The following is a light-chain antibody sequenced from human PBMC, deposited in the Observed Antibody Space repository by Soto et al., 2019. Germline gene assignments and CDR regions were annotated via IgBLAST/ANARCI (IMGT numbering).Light chain of an antibody. Sequence: EIVLTQYPGTLSFSPEERATLSCRASQSISSNFLAWYPHKPGHAPRLLIYGESSRATSIPDRFSGSASGTDFTLTISRLEPEDFAVYYCQQYGVSPTFGGGTKVDIK. CDR2: GES. J-gene: IGKJ4*01. V-gene: IGKV3-20*01. CDR3: QQYGVSPT. CDR1: QSISSNF.